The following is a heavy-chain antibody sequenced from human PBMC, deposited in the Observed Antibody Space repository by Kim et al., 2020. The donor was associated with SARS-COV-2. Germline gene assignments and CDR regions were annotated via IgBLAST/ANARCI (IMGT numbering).Heavy chain of an antibody. V-gene: IGHV4-31*02. J-gene: IGHJ3*02. CDR3: ARDYGDYVDAFDI. Sequence: YYTPPLTRRVTITVDTSKNQFSLKLSSVTAADTAVYYCARDYGDYVDAFDIWGQGTMVTVSS. D-gene: IGHD4-17*01.